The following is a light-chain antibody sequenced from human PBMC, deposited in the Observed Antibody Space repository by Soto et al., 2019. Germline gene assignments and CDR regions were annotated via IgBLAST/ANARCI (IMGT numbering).Light chain of an antibody. J-gene: IGLJ3*02. V-gene: IGLV2-14*01. CDR3: SSYTSSSTRV. CDR2: EVS. CDR1: SSDVGGYNY. Sequence: QSALTQPASVSGSPGQSITISCTGTSSDVGGYNYVSWYQQHPGKAPKLIIYEVSNRPSGVSSRFSGSKSVNTASLTISGLQAEDEADYYCSSYTSSSTRVFGGGTKLTV.